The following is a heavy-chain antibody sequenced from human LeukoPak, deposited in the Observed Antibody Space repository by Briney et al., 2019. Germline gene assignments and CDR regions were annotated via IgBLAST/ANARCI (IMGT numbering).Heavy chain of an antibody. D-gene: IGHD3-10*01. Sequence: SSETLSLTCTVSGGSISSYYWSWIRQPPGKGLEWIGYFYYSEGTKYNPSLKSRVTISLDTSKNHFSLKLTSVTAADTAVYYCARGDLEAFDIWGQGTMVTVSS. CDR2: FYYSEGT. J-gene: IGHJ3*02. V-gene: IGHV4-59*08. CDR1: GGSISSYY. CDR3: ARGDLEAFDI.